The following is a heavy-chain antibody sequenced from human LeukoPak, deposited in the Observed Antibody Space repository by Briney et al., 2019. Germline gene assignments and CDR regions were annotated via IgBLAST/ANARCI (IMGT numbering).Heavy chain of an antibody. V-gene: IGHV2-5*01. CDR1: GGSISSYYW. J-gene: IGHJ3*02. CDR2: IYWNDDK. CDR3: APYLRWQYDAFDI. D-gene: IGHD5-24*01. Sequence: TLSLTCTVSGGSISSYYWNWIRQPPGKALEWLALIYWNDDKRYSPSLKSRLTITKDTSKNQVVLTMTNMDPVDTATYYCAPYLRWQYDAFDIWGQGTMVTVSS.